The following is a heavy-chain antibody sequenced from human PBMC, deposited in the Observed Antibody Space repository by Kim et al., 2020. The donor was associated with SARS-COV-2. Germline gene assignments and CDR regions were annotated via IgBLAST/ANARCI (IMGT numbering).Heavy chain of an antibody. J-gene: IGHJ4*02. CDR2: ST. D-gene: IGHD1-26*01. Sequence: STNYAQKFQGRVTMTRDTSTSTVYMELSSLRSEDTAVYYCTKYSGRNPFDYWGQGTLVTVSS. CDR3: TKYSGRNPFDY. V-gene: IGHV1-46*01.